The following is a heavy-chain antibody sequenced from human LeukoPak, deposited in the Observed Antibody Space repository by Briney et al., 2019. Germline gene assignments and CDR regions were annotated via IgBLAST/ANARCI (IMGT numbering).Heavy chain of an antibody. V-gene: IGHV3-23*01. D-gene: IGHD3-22*01. CDR1: GFTFSSYA. CDR2: ISGSGDNT. J-gene: IGHJ4*02. CDR3: AKGSYYDSSGSFYFDY. Sequence: PGGSLRLSCAASGFTFSSYAMHWVRQAPGKGLEWVSGISGSGDNTYYADSVKGRFTISRDNSKNTLYVQVNSLGIEDTAAYYCAKGSYYDSSGSFYFDYWGQGTLVTVSS.